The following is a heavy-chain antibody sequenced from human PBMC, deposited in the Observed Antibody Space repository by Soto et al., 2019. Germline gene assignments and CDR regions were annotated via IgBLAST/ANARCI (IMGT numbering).Heavy chain of an antibody. CDR3: ARHSMVRGSKNWFDP. CDR1: GGSISSYY. D-gene: IGHD3-10*01. Sequence: QVQLQESGPGLVKPSETLSLTCTVSGGSISSYYWSWIRQPPGKGLEWIGYIYYSGSTNYNPSLKSRVTISVDTSKNQFSLKLSSVTAADTAVYYCARHSMVRGSKNWFDPWGQGTLVTVSS. V-gene: IGHV4-59*08. J-gene: IGHJ5*02. CDR2: IYYSGST.